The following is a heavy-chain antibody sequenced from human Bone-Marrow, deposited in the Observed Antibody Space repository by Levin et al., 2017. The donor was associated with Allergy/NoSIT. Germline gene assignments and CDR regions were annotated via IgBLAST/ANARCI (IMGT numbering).Heavy chain of an antibody. J-gene: IGHJ3*02. CDR2: IWYDGSST. CDR1: GFIFTSYG. V-gene: IGHV3-33*06. D-gene: IGHD4-23*01. CDR3: AKSFGATVALDAFDI. Sequence: GALRLSCAASGFIFTSYGMHWVRQAPGMGLEWVAVIWYDGSSTSYADSVKGRFTISRDNSKYTLYLQMNSLRAEDTAVYYCAKSFGATVALDAFDIWGQGTMVTVSS.